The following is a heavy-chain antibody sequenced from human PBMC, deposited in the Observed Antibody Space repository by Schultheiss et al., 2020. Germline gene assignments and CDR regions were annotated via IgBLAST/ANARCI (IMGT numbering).Heavy chain of an antibody. V-gene: IGHV3-15*01. D-gene: IGHD4-11*01. CDR3: TTITVTSTHSDY. J-gene: IGHJ4*02. Sequence: GGSLRLSCVASGFTFSNAWMTWVRQAPGKGLEWVGHIKLKSDGGTTDYAAPVQGRFTISRDDSKNTLYLQMNSLKTEDTAVYYCTTITVTSTHSDYWGQGTLVTVSA. CDR2: IKLKSDGGTT. CDR1: GFTFSNAW.